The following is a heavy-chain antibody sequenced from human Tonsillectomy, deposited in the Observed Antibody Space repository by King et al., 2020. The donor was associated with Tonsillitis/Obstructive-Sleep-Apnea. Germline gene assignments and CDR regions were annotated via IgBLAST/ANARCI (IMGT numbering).Heavy chain of an antibody. V-gene: IGHV4-39*01. CDR1: GGSISSSSYY. CDR2: IHYSGRS. Sequence: QLQESGPGLVKPSETLSLTCSVSGGSISSSSYYWGWIRQPPGKGLQWIGNIHYSGRSHYDLSLKSRVTMSVDTSKNQFSLNLSSVTAADTALYYCATLGLGIGADYFDDWGQGTLVTVSS. J-gene: IGHJ4*02. CDR3: ATLGLGIGADYFDD. D-gene: IGHD7-27*01.